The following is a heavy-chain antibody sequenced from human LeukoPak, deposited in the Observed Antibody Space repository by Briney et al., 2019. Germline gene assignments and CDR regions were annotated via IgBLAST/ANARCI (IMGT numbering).Heavy chain of an antibody. CDR2: IKEDGSEK. V-gene: IGHV3-7*01. CDR3: DPHDSSSHF. J-gene: IGHJ4*02. Sequence: GGSLRLSCAASGFTISSYWMSWVRQAPGKGLEWVANIKEDGSEKYYVDSVKGRFTISRDNSKNTLYLQMNSLRDEDTAVYYCDPHDSSSHFWGQGTLVTVSS. D-gene: IGHD6-6*01. CDR1: GFTISSYW.